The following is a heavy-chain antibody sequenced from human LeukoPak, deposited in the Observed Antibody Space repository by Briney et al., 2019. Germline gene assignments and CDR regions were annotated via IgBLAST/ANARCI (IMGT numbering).Heavy chain of an antibody. V-gene: IGHV3-21*04. J-gene: IGHJ4*02. CDR2: ISSSSSYI. CDR3: AKDFKIYSIYVVAFDY. D-gene: IGHD4-11*01. Sequence: GGSLRLSCAASGFTFSSYTMNWVRQAPGKGLEWVSSISSSSSYIYYADSVKGRFTISRDNAKNSLYLQMDSLRAEDTAVYYCAKDFKIYSIYVVAFDYWGQGTLVTVSS. CDR1: GFTFSSYT.